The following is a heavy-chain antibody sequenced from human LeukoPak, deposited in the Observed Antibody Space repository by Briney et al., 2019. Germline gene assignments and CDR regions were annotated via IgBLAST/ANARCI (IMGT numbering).Heavy chain of an antibody. CDR1: GGSFSGYY. CDR2: INHSGST. D-gene: IGHD3-22*01. CDR3: ARNSHYYDSSGFNY. Sequence: SETLSLTCGVYGGSFSGYYWSWIRQPPGKGLEWIGEINHSGSTNYNPSLKSRVTISVDTSKNQFSLKLSSVTAADTAVYYCARNSHYYDSSGFNYWGQGSLVTVSS. J-gene: IGHJ4*02. V-gene: IGHV4-34*01.